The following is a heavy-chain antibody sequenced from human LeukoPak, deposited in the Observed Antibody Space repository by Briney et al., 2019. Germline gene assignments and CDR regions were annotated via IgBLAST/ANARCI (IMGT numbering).Heavy chain of an antibody. CDR1: GYSISSGYY. CDR3: ARDRDYYDSSGLRRGVGYNWFDP. J-gene: IGHJ5*02. CDR2: IYHSGST. D-gene: IGHD3-22*01. V-gene: IGHV4-38-2*02. Sequence: SETLSLTCTVSGYSISSGYYWGWIRQPPGKGLEWIGSIYHSGSTYYNPSLKTRVTISVDTSKNQFSVKLSSVPAADTAVYYCARDRDYYDSSGLRRGVGYNWFDPWGQGTLVTVSS.